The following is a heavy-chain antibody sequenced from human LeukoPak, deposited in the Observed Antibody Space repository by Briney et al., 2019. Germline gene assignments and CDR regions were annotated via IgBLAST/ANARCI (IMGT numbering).Heavy chain of an antibody. V-gene: IGHV3-53*04. J-gene: IGHJ5*02. Sequence: GGSLRLSCAASGFTFSSDYMSWVRQAPGKGLEWVSVIYSGGSTYYADSVKGRFTISRYKSKNTVYLQMNSLRFEDTAMYYCARTWFDPWGQGTLVTVSS. CDR3: ARTWFDP. CDR1: GFTFSSDY. CDR2: IYSGGST.